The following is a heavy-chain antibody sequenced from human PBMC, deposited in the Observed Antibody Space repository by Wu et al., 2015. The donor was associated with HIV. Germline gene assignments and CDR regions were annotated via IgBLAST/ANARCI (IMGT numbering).Heavy chain of an antibody. CDR1: GATFTSYA. CDR3: AGGGGRTSMDPFDF. V-gene: IGHV1-69*13. CDR2: LIPMYGTA. J-gene: IGHJ4*02. D-gene: IGHD5-18*01. Sequence: QVQLLQSGAEVKNPGSPVRVSCKASGATFTSYALSWVRQAPGQGLEWMGRLIPMYGTANYAQKFQGRVTITADESTSTAYMDVSSLRSDDTAVYYCAGGGGRTSMDPFDFWGQGTLVTVSS.